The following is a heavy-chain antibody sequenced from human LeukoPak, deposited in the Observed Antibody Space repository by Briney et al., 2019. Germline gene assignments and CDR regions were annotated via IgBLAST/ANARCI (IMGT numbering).Heavy chain of an antibody. Sequence: PGGSLRLSCGASGFNFSRHWMSWVRQAPGKGPEWVANIKQDGSERYYVGSVKGRFTISRDNAKNLLYLQMNSLRAEDTALYYCARDGGHSTDFDYWGQGTLVTVSS. D-gene: IGHD2/OR15-2a*01. J-gene: IGHJ4*02. CDR1: GFNFSRHW. CDR3: ARDGGHSTDFDY. V-gene: IGHV3-7*01. CDR2: IKQDGSER.